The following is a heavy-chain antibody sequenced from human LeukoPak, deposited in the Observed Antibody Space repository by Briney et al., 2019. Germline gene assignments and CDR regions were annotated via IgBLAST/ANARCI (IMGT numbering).Heavy chain of an antibody. CDR2: INPNSGGT. CDR1: GYTFTGYY. J-gene: IGHJ6*03. V-gene: IGHV1-2*06. Sequence: ASVKVSCKASGYTFTGYYMHWVRQAPGQGLEWMGRINPNSGGTNYAQKFQGRVTMTRDTSISTAYMELSRLRSDDTAVYYCESSSWPNYYYYMDVWGKGTTVTASS. D-gene: IGHD6-13*01. CDR3: ESSSWPNYYYYMDV.